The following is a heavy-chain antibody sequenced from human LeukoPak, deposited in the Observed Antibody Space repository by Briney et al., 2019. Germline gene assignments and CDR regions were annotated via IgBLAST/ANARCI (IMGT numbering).Heavy chain of an antibody. V-gene: IGHV1-18*01. CDR2: ISAYNGNT. J-gene: IGHJ1*01. CDR1: GYTFTSYG. Sequence: RVASVKVSCKASGYTFTSYGISWVRQAPGQGLEWMGWISAYNGNTNYAQKLQGRVTMTTDTSTSTAYMELRSLRSDDTAVYYCARDKSYNYSSKTKEYFQHWGQGTLVTVSS. CDR3: ARDKSYNYSSKTKEYFQH. D-gene: IGHD6-13*01.